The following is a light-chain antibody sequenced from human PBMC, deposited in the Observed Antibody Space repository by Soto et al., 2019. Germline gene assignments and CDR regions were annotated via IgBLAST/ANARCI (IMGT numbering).Light chain of an antibody. CDR1: SSNIGSDY. Sequence: QSVLTQPPSASGTPGQRVTISCSGSSSNIGSDYVFWYQHLPGTAPKLLIYRNNQRPSGVPDRFSGSKSGTSASLAISGLRSEDEADYYCQSYDSDLSAWVFGGGTKLTVL. CDR2: RNN. J-gene: IGLJ3*02. V-gene: IGLV1-47*01. CDR3: QSYDSDLSAWV.